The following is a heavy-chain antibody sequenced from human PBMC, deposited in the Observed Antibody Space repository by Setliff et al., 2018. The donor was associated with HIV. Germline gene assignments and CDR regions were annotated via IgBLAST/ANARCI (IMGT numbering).Heavy chain of an antibody. J-gene: IGHJ3*02. D-gene: IGHD3-10*01. V-gene: IGHV1-69*13. CDR3: AREAPRYASGAFDM. CDR1: GGTFNIFS. CDR2: IIPIFGTA. Sequence: SVKVSCKTTGGTFNIFSITWVRQAPGQGLEWMGGIIPIFGTAHYAQKFQGRVTITADESTDTVYLELRSLASDDTAIYYCAREAPRYASGAFDMWGLGTMVTVSS.